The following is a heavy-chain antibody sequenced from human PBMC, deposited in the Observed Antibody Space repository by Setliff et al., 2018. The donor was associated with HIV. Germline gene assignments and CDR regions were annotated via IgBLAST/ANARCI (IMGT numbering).Heavy chain of an antibody. Sequence: SETLSLTCTVSGGSINNNQWSWIRQPPGKGLEWIGYIYYSGSTYYNPSLKSRVTISVDTSKNQFSLKLSSVTAADTAVYYCALTGHRLLRGYMDVWGKGTTVTVSS. CDR2: IYYSGST. CDR3: ALTGHRLLRGYMDV. J-gene: IGHJ6*03. V-gene: IGHV4-59*06. CDR1: GGSINNNQ. D-gene: IGHD2-15*01.